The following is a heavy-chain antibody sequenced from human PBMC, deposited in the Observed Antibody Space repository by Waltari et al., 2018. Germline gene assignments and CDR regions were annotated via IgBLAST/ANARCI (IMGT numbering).Heavy chain of an antibody. D-gene: IGHD5-12*01. J-gene: IGHJ3*02. V-gene: IGHV3-23*03. CDR3: AKFRWLRITGDAFDI. CDR2: IYSGGST. CDR1: GFPCSSYA. Sequence: EVQLLESGGGLVQPGGSLRLSCAASGFPCSSYAMSWVRHAPGKGLEWVSGIYSGGSTYYADSVKGRFTISRDNSKNTLYLQMNSLRAEDTAVYYCAKFRWLRITGDAFDIWGQGTMVTVSS.